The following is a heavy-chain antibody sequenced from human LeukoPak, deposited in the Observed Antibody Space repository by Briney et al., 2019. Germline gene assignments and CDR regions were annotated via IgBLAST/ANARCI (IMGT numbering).Heavy chain of an antibody. CDR2: ISSSCSTI. Sequence: GGSLRLSCAASGFTFSDYYMSWLHQAPGKGLEWVSYISSSCSTIYYADSVKGRFTISRDNAKNSLYLQMNSLRAEDTAVYYCASSGWKVTIDYWGQGTLVTVSS. D-gene: IGHD6-19*01. CDR1: GFTFSDYY. CDR3: ASSGWKVTIDY. V-gene: IGHV3-11*01. J-gene: IGHJ4*02.